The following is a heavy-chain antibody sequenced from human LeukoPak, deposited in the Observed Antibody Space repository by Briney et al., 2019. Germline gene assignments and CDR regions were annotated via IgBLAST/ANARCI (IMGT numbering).Heavy chain of an antibody. J-gene: IGHJ5*02. Sequence: PSETLSLTCTVSGGSISSGDYYWSWLRQRPGKGLEWIAYISNRGGSYYNPSLKSRVTLSVDTSKNLFSLKLTSVTAADTAVYYCARDSLDQQLFNQGWFDPWGQGTLVTVSS. D-gene: IGHD6-13*01. V-gene: IGHV4-31*03. CDR1: GGSISSGDYY. CDR3: ARDSLDQQLFNQGWFDP. CDR2: ISNRGGS.